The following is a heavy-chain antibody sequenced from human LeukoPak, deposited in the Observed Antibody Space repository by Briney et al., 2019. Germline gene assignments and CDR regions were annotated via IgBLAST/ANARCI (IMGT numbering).Heavy chain of an antibody. J-gene: IGHJ6*02. CDR2: ISSGSSTI. V-gene: IGHV3-48*01. CDR1: GFTFSTFD. CDR3: AKDGVAGTGHGMDV. Sequence: GGSLRLSCAASGFTFSTFDMNWVRQAPGKGLEWVSYISSGSSTIYYADSVKGRFTISRDNAKNSLYLQMNSLRAEDTAVYYCAKDGVAGTGHGMDVWGQGTTVTVSS. D-gene: IGHD6-19*01.